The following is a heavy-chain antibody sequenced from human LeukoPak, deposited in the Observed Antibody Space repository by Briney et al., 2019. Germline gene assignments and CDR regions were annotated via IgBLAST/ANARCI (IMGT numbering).Heavy chain of an antibody. V-gene: IGHV3-30*02. CDR1: GFTFSNYG. D-gene: IGHD6-13*01. Sequence: PGGSLRLSCAASGFTFSNYGMHWVRQAPGKGLEWVSFIRCEGTYKYYADSVKGRFTISRDNSKNTLYLQMNSLRAEDTAVYYCASGVGSSVIAAAGADAFDIWGQGTMVTVSS. CDR3: ASGVGSSVIAAAGADAFDI. J-gene: IGHJ3*02. CDR2: IRCEGTYK.